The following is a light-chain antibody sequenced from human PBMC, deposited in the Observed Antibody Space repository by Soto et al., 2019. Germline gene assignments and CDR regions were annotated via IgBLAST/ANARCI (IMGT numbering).Light chain of an antibody. V-gene: IGKV1-5*03. CDR3: QQYDSYSWT. CDR2: KAS. Sequence: DIQMTQSPSTLSASVGDRVTITCRASQSISSRLAWYQQKPGKVPKLLSYKASSLESGVPSRFSGSGSGTEFTLTISSLQPDDFATHYCQQYDSYSWTFGQRPKEEI. CDR1: QSISSR. J-gene: IGKJ1*01.